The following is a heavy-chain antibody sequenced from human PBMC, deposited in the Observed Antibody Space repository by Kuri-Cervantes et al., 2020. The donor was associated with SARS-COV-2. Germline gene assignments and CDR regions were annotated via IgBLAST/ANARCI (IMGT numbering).Heavy chain of an antibody. J-gene: IGHJ3*02. D-gene: IGHD3-22*01. CDR1: GFTFSTAW. CDR2: ISGSGGST. CDR3: AKDPRYSMIVVVHAFDI. Sequence: GESLKISCAVSGFTFSTAWMTWVRQAPGKGLEWVSAISGSGGSTYYADSVKGRFTISRDNSKNTLYLQMNSLRAEDTAVYYCAKDPRYSMIVVVHAFDIWGQGAMVTVSS. V-gene: IGHV3-23*01.